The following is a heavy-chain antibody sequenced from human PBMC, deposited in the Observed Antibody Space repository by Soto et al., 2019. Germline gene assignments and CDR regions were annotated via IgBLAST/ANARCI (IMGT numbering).Heavy chain of an antibody. J-gene: IGHJ5*02. D-gene: IGHD2-15*01. CDR1: GLTFSRNP. CDR2: ISRSGAST. V-gene: IGHV3-23*01. CDR3: ANLEPVVFTNDL. Sequence: EVQLLESGGGLVQPGGSLRLSCVASGLTFSRNPMSWVRQAPGKGLEWVSSISRSGASTYYADSVRGRFSISRDNSKNKLYLHMDSLRPEETAVYHCANLEPVVFTNDLWGQGTLVIVSS.